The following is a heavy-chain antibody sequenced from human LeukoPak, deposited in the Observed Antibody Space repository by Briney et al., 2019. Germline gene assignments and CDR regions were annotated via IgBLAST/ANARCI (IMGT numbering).Heavy chain of an antibody. D-gene: IGHD3-9*01. CDR1: GFTFSDYY. CDR2: ISSTGSII. CDR3: ARVPYYDILTGYYSDY. V-gene: IGHV3-11*04. Sequence: GGSLRLSCAASGFTFSDYYMSWIRQAPGKGLEWVSYISSTGSIIYYADSVKGRFTISRDNAKNTLYLQMNSLRAEDTAVYYCARVPYYDILTGYYSDYWGQGTLVTVSS. J-gene: IGHJ4*02.